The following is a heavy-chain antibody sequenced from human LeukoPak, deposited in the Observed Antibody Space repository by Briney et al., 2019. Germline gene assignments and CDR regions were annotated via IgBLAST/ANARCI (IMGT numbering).Heavy chain of an antibody. CDR1: GYSISSGYY. D-gene: IGHD6-13*01. Sequence: PSETLSLTCAVSGYSISSGYYWGWIRQPPGKGLEWIGSIYRSGSTYYNPSLKSRVTISLDTSKNQFSLKLSSVTAADTAVYYCARAQHIAAAAFDYWGQGTLVTVSS. CDR3: ARAQHIAAAAFDY. J-gene: IGHJ4*02. V-gene: IGHV4-38-2*01. CDR2: IYRSGST.